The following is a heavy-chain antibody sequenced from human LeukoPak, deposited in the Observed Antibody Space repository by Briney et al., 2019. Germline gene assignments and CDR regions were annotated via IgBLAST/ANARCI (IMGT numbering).Heavy chain of an antibody. J-gene: IGHJ4*02. CDR3: ARGPGIAAR. Sequence: GGSLRLSCTASGFIFSSCEMNWVRQAPGKGLEWISYISASGTLTHYADSVEGRFTISRDNAKNSLYLQMNSLRAEDTAVYYCARGPGIAARWGQGTLVTVSS. CDR2: ISASGTLT. V-gene: IGHV3-48*03. D-gene: IGHD6-6*01. CDR1: GFIFSSCE.